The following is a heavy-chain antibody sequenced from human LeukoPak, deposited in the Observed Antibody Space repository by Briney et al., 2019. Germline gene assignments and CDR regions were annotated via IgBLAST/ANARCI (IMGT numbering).Heavy chain of an antibody. CDR2: INHSGST. Sequence: SETLSLTCAVYGGSFSGYYWSWIRQPPGKGLEWIGEINHSGSTNYNPSLKSRVTISVDTSKNQFSLKLSSVTAADTAVYFCTRLSEMIRGPQVIYYFDYWGQGTLVTVSA. CDR1: GGSFSGYY. D-gene: IGHD3-10*01. J-gene: IGHJ4*02. V-gene: IGHV4-34*01. CDR3: TRLSEMIRGPQVIYYFDY.